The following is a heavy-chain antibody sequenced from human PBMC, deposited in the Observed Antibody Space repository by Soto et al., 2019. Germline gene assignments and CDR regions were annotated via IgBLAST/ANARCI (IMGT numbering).Heavy chain of an antibody. D-gene: IGHD3-10*01. V-gene: IGHV4-59*08. CDR2: IYYSGST. CDR3: ARTAPMVRGVMPQYYFDY. J-gene: IGHJ4*02. CDR1: GGSISSYY. Sequence: SETLSVTCTVSGGSISSYYWSWIRQPPGKGLEWIGYIYYSGSTNYNPSLKSRVTISVDTSKNQFSLKLSSVTAADTAVYYCARTAPMVRGVMPQYYFDYWGQGTLVTVSS.